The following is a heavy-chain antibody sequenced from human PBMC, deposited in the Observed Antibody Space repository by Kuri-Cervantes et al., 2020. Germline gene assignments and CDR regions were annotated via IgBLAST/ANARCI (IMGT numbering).Heavy chain of an antibody. Sequence: GESLKISCAASGFTFSSDSMNWVRQAPGKGLEWVSYISSSSSTIYYADSVKGRFTISRDNAKNSLYLQMNSLRDEDTAVYYCARDGAGMVVPNWFDPWGQGTLVTVSS. CDR1: GFTFSSDS. CDR3: ARDGAGMVVPNWFDP. D-gene: IGHD2-15*01. CDR2: ISSSSSTI. J-gene: IGHJ5*02. V-gene: IGHV3-48*02.